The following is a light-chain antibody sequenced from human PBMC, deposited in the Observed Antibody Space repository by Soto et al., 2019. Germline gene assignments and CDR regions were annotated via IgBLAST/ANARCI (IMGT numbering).Light chain of an antibody. J-gene: IGLJ3*02. V-gene: IGLV2-14*01. Sequence: QSALTQPASVSGSPGQSITISCTGTSSDVGGYNYVSWYQQHPGKAPKLMIYEVSNRPSGVSNRFSGSKSGNTASLTISGLQAEDVADYYCSSYTSGSTWVFGGGTKLTVL. CDR1: SSDVGGYNY. CDR2: EVS. CDR3: SSYTSGSTWV.